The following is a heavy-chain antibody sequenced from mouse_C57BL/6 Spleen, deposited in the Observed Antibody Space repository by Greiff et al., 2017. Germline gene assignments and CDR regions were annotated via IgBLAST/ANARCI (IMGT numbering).Heavy chain of an antibody. CDR1: GFTFSSYA. D-gene: IGHD2-14*01. Sequence: EVKLVESGGGLVKPGGSLKLSCAASGFTFSSYAMSWVRQTPETRLEWVATISDGGSYTYYPDNVKGRFTISRDNAKNNLYLQMSHLKSEDTAMYYCAGAGRYDAGFAYWGQGTLVTVSA. CDR3: AGAGRYDAGFAY. V-gene: IGHV5-4*03. CDR2: ISDGGSYT. J-gene: IGHJ3*01.